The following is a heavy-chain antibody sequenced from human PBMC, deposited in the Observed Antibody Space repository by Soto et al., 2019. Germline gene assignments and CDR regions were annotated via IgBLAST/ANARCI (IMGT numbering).Heavy chain of an antibody. CDR1: GFTFSSYG. CDR2: ISYDGSNK. J-gene: IGHJ6*02. D-gene: IGHD3-10*01. V-gene: IGHV3-30*18. Sequence: GGSLRLSCAASGFTFSSYGMHWVRQAPGKGLEWVAVISYDGSNKYYADSVKGRFTISRDNSKNTLYLQMNSLRAEDTAVYYRAKDAAWITQYGMDVWGQGTTVTVSS. CDR3: AKDAAWITQYGMDV.